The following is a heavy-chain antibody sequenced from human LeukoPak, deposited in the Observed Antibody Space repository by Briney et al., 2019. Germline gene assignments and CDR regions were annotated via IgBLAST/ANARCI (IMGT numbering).Heavy chain of an antibody. CDR1: GYTFSTYG. D-gene: IGHD5-12*01. V-gene: IGHV1-18*01. J-gene: IGHJ4*02. CDR3: ARDHRDGYNYY. Sequence: ASVKVSCKASGYTFSTYGVTWVRQAPGQGLEWMGWISAYNGNTNYAQKLQGRVTMTTDTSTSTAYMELRSLRSDDTAVYYCARDHRDGYNYYWGQGTLVTVSS. CDR2: ISAYNGNT.